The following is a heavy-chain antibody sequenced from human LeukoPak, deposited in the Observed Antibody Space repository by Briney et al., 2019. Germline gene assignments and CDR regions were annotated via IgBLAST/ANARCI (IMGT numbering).Heavy chain of an antibody. V-gene: IGHV5-51*01. CDR3: ASEYCSGGNCYFDY. D-gene: IGHD2-15*01. CDR1: EYSFATYW. J-gene: IGHJ4*02. Sequence: GESLKISCKCSEYSFATYWIGWVRQMPGQGLEWMGIIFPGDSDTRYSPSFQGQVTISADKSISTAYLQWSSLKASDTAIYYCASEYCSGGNCYFDYWGQGTLVTVSS. CDR2: IFPGDSDT.